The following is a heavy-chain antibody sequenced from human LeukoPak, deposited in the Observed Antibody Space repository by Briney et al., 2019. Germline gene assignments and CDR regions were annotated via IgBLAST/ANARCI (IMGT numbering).Heavy chain of an antibody. V-gene: IGHV1-24*01. Sequence: ASVKVSCKVSGYTLTELSMHWVRQAPGKGLEWMGGFDPEDGETIYAQKFQGRVTMTEDTSTDTAYMELSSLRSEDTAVYYCATVAYTLGTSMTTVGYFDYWGQGTLVTVSS. D-gene: IGHD4-11*01. CDR3: ATVAYTLGTSMTTVGYFDY. CDR1: GYTLTELS. CDR2: FDPEDGET. J-gene: IGHJ4*02.